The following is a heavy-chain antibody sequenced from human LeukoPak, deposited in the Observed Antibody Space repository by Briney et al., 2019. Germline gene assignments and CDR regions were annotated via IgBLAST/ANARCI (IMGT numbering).Heavy chain of an antibody. CDR3: ATDGIPSATALAN. Sequence: SGGSLRLSCETSGFTFSHYGIHWVRQVPGMGLEWVAFIKYDGSKIYYAESVQGRFTISRDNSKNNLFLQMTRMRPRDTAVYYCATDGIPSATALANWGQGTLVTVSS. V-gene: IGHV3-30*02. CDR1: GFTFSHYG. J-gene: IGHJ4*02. D-gene: IGHD2/OR15-2a*01. CDR2: IKYDGSKI.